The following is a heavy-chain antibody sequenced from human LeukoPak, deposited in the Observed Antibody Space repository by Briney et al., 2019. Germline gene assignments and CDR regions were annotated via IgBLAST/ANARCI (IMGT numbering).Heavy chain of an antibody. CDR2: ISSSSSYI. D-gene: IGHD3-22*01. Sequence: GGSLRLSCAASGFTFSTYSTNWVRQAPGKGLEWVSSISSSSSYIYYPDSVKGRFTLSRDNAKNSLYLQMNSLRDEDTAVYYCARDRSNLYYDSSGDAFDIWGQGTMVTVSS. CDR1: GFTFSTYS. J-gene: IGHJ3*02. CDR3: ARDRSNLYYDSSGDAFDI. V-gene: IGHV3-21*01.